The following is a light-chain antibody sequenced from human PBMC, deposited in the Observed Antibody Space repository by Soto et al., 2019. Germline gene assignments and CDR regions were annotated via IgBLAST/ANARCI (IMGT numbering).Light chain of an antibody. CDR2: AAS. V-gene: IGKV1D-12*01. J-gene: IGKJ2*01. CDR1: QDISSW. CDR3: QQANSFPYT. Sequence: DIQMTQSPSSVSASVGDRVTITCRASQDISSWVAWYQQKPGKAPNLLIYAASSLQSGVPPRFSGSGSGTDFTLTISSLQPEDFATYYCQQANSFPYTFGQGTKLEIK.